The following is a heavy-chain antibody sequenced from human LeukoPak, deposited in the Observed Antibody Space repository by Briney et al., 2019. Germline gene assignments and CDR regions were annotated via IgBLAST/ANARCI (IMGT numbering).Heavy chain of an antibody. CDR1: GFTFSAYA. D-gene: IGHD6-19*01. CDR3: AKAISSGWYNPYFDY. J-gene: IGHJ4*02. Sequence: PGGSLRLSCAASGFTFSAYAMGWVRQAPGKGLEWVSTISDSGVNTFYADSVKGRFTISRDTSKNTLYLQMNSLRAEDTAVYYCAKAISSGWYNPYFDYWGQGTLVTVSS. CDR2: ISDSGVNT. V-gene: IGHV3-23*01.